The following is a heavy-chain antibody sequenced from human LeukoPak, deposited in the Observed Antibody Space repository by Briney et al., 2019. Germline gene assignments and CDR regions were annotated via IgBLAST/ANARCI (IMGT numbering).Heavy chain of an antibody. J-gene: IGHJ3*02. V-gene: IGHV3-30*01. CDR1: GFTFSAYA. CDR3: ARGPGPIAGAKNPFDI. CDR2: ISYDGSNK. D-gene: IGHD1-26*01. Sequence: GRSLRLSCAASGFTFSAYAMHWVRQAPGKGLERVAVISYDGSNKYYADSVKGRFTISGDKSKNTLYLQMNSLRPEDTAVYYCARGPGPIAGAKNPFDIWGQGTMVTVSS.